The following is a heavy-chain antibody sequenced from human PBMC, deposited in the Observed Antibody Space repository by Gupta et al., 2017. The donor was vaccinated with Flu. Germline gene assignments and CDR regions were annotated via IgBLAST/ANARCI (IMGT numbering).Heavy chain of an antibody. CDR2: IYYSGSA. Sequence: QVQLQESGPGLVKPSQTLSLTCTVSGGSISSGDYYWSWVRQHPGKGLEWIGYIYYSGSAYYNPSLKSRVTISVDTSKSQFSLKLTSVTAADTAVYYCARQSYCSSSRCNWFDPWGQGTLVTVSS. D-gene: IGHD2-2*01. CDR3: ARQSYCSSSRCNWFDP. V-gene: IGHV4-31*03. CDR1: GGSISSGDYY. J-gene: IGHJ5*02.